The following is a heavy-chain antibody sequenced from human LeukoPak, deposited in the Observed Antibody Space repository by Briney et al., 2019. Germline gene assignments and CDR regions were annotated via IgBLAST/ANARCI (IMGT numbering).Heavy chain of an antibody. J-gene: IGHJ4*02. D-gene: IGHD2-2*01. V-gene: IGHV3-7*01. CDR1: GFTFTKYW. Sequence: QPGGSLRLSCAASGFTFTKYWMTWVRQAPGKGLEWVGNIKQDGSDKNYMDSVKGRFTISRVNSKNTLYLQMNSLRTEDSAVYYYARDLGLYCSSSACPLDYWGQGTLVTVSS. CDR3: ARDLGLYCSSSACPLDY. CDR2: IKQDGSDK.